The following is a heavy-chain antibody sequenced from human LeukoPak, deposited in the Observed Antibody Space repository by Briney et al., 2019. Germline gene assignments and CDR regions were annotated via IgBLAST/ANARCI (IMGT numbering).Heavy chain of an antibody. CDR1: GFTLSSYS. CDR3: ARARAAMAVPWNY. CDR2: ISSSSSYI. Sequence: PGGSLRLSCAASGFTLSSYSMNWVRQAPGKGLEWVSSISSSSSYIYYADSVKGRFTISRDNAKNSLYLQMNSLRAEDTAVYYCARARAAMAVPWNYWGQGTLVTVSS. V-gene: IGHV3-21*01. J-gene: IGHJ4*02. D-gene: IGHD6-25*01.